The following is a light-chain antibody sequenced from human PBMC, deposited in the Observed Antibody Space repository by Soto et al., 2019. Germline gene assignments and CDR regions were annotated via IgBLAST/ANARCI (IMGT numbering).Light chain of an antibody. Sequence: QSALTQPASVSGSPGQSITISCTGTSSDIGNYNFVSWYQQHPGKAPKLMIYETDKRPSGVSNHFSGSKSGNTASLTISGLQAEDEADYYRCSCAGSNNYVFGTGTKVTVL. CDR1: SSDIGNYNF. CDR2: ETD. J-gene: IGLJ1*01. CDR3: CSCAGSNNYV. V-gene: IGLV2-23*01.